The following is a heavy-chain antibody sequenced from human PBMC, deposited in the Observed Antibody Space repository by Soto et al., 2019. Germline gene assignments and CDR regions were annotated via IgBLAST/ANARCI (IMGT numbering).Heavy chain of an antibody. CDR3: AAELEPDYYYYYIDV. V-gene: IGHV4-59*01. J-gene: IGHJ6*03. CDR1: GGSISSYY. Sequence: SETLSLTCTVSGGSISSYYWSWIRQPPGKGLEWIGYIYYSGSTNYNPSLKSRVTISVDTSKNQFSLKLSSVTAADTAVYYCAAELEPDYYYYYIDVWGKGTTVTVSS. D-gene: IGHD1-1*01. CDR2: IYYSGST.